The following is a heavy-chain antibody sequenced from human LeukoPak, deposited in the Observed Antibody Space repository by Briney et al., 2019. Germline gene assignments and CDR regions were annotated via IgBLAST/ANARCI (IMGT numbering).Heavy chain of an antibody. CDR1: GYTLTELS. CDR2: FDPEDGET. D-gene: IGHD4-23*01. J-gene: IGHJ4*02. V-gene: IGHV1-24*01. Sequence: ALVKVSCKVSGYTLTELSMHWVRQAPGKGLEWMGGFDPEDGETIYAQKFQGRVTMTEDTSTDTAYMELSSLSSEDTAVYYCATQAVGGNEEPYYFDYWGQGTLVTVSS. CDR3: ATQAVGGNEEPYYFDY.